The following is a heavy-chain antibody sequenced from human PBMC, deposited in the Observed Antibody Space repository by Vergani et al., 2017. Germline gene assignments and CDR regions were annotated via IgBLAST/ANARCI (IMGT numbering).Heavy chain of an antibody. D-gene: IGHD3-10*01. CDR3: SRDRGSGNPPLGFDP. CDR2: IYYSGST. CDR1: GGSISSGGYY. V-gene: IGHV4-31*03. Sequence: QVQLQESGPGLVKPSQTLSLTCTVSGGSISSGGYYWSWIRQHPGKGLEWIGYIYYSGSTYYNPSLKSRVTISVDTSKNQFSLKLSSVTAADTAVYYCSRDRGSGNPPLGFDPWGQGTLVTVSS. J-gene: IGHJ5*02.